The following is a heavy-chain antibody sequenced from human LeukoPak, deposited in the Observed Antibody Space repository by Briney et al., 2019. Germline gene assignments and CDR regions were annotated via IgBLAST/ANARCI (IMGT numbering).Heavy chain of an antibody. Sequence: GGSLRLSCAASGFTFSDYYMSWLRQAPGKGLEWVSYISSSSSYKNYADSVKGRFTISRDNAKNSLYLQMNGLRAEDTAVYYCAREGWELWFGELRSGMDVWGQGTTVTVSS. D-gene: IGHD3-10*01. CDR1: GFTFSDYY. J-gene: IGHJ6*02. V-gene: IGHV3-11*05. CDR3: AREGWELWFGELRSGMDV. CDR2: ISSSSSYK.